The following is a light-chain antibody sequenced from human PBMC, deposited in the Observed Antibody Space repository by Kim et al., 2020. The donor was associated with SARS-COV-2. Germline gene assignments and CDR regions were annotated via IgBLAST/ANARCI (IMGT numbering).Light chain of an antibody. J-gene: IGKJ4*01. CDR2: DAS. CDR3: QQYNHPLT. CDR1: QSITKW. V-gene: IGKV1-5*01. Sequence: SAPVGDRVTTTCRASQSITKWLAWYPQKPGKAPNLLIYDASNLERGVPSRFSGSGSGTEFTLTISSLQPDDFATYYCQQYNHPLTFGGGTKVDIK.